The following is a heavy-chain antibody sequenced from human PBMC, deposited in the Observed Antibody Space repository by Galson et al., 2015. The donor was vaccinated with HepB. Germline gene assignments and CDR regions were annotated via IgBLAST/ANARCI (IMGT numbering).Heavy chain of an antibody. CDR3: AKVFPEKTDGWYRQALYYFDS. CDR1: GFTFSYYA. Sequence: SLRLSCAASGFTFSYYAMSWVRQAPGKGLEWISAITPSGNNTYSAASMKGRFTISRGNSQNTLFLQMNSLRADDTATYFCAKVFPEKTDGWYRQALYYFDSWGQGTRVTVSS. J-gene: IGHJ4*02. V-gene: IGHV3-23*01. D-gene: IGHD6-19*01. CDR2: ITPSGNNT.